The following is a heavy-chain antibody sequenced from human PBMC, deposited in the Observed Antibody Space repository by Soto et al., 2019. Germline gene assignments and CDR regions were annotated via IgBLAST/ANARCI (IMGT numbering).Heavy chain of an antibody. CDR1: GGSVSSGSYS. J-gene: IGHJ4*02. Sequence: SETLSLTCTVSGGSVSSGSYSWSWIRQSPGKGLEWIGYIYYSGSATYNPSLKSRVTISVDTSKNQFSLKLNSVTAADTAVYYCARHGDDFWSGYYDTGFDYWGQGTLVTVSS. D-gene: IGHD3-3*01. V-gene: IGHV4-61*01. CDR2: IYYSGSA. CDR3: ARHGDDFWSGYYDTGFDY.